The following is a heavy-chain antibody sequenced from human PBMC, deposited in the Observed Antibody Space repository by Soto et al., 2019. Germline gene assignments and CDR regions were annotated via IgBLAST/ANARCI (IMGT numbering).Heavy chain of an antibody. V-gene: IGHV3-11*06. CDR1: GCTFSDYY. CDR2: ISSSSSYT. CDR3: ARAYDSSGYSGY. D-gene: IGHD3-22*01. J-gene: IGHJ4*02. Sequence: QVQLVESGGGLVKPGGSLRLSCAASGCTFSDYYMSWIRQAPGKGLEWVSYISSSSSYTNYADSVKGRFTISRDNAKNSLYLQMNSLRAEDTAVYYCARAYDSSGYSGYWGQGTLVTVSS.